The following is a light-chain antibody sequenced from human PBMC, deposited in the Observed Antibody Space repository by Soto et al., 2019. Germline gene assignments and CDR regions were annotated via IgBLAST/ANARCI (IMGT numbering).Light chain of an antibody. CDR2: DAS. CDR1: QSVNSF. V-gene: IGKV3-11*01. CDR3: QQRDNWPT. J-gene: IGKJ2*01. Sequence: EMVLTQSPATLSLSPGERATLSCRASQSVNSFLAWYQQKPGQAPRLLIYDASNRATGIPARFSGGGSGTDFTLTISSLEPEDFAVYYCQQRDNWPTFGQGTKLEIK.